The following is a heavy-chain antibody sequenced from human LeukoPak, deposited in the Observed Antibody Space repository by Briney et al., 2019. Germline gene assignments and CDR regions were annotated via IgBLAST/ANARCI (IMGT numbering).Heavy chain of an antibody. Sequence: GGSLRLSCAASGFTFSNAWMSWVRQAPGKGLEWVGRIKSKTDGGTTDYAAPVQGRFTISRDDSKNTLYLQMNSLKTEDTAVYYCTTDASYSSGWYQSYYCDYWGQGTLVTVSS. CDR1: GFTFSNAW. D-gene: IGHD6-19*01. CDR2: IKSKTDGGTT. V-gene: IGHV3-15*01. CDR3: TTDASYSSGWYQSYYCDY. J-gene: IGHJ4*02.